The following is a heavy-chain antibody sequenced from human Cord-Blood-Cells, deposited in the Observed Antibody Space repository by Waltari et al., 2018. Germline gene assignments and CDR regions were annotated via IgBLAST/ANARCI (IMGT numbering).Heavy chain of an antibody. CDR1: GGSFSGYY. V-gene: IGHV4-34*01. Sequence: QVQLQQWGAGLFKPSETLHLTCAVYGGSFSGYYWSWIRQPLGKRREWIGEINHSGSTNYNPSLKSRVTISVDTSKNQFSLKLSSVTAADTAVYYCARGYGGNSRPDGWTYDWFDPWGQGTLVTVSS. J-gene: IGHJ5*02. CDR2: INHSGST. CDR3: ARGYGGNSRPDGWTYDWFDP. D-gene: IGHD4-17*01.